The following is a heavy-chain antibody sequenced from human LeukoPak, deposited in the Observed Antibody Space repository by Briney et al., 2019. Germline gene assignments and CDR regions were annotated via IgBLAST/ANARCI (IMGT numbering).Heavy chain of an antibody. CDR2: IIPIFGTA. CDR1: GGTFSSYA. CDR3: ARGGAAAGNWFDP. D-gene: IGHD6-13*01. V-gene: IGHV1-69*13. J-gene: IGHJ5*02. Sequence: SVKVSCKASGGTFSSYAISWVRQAPGQGLEWMGGIIPIFGTANYAQKFQGRVTITADESTSTAYMELSSLRSEDTAVYYCARGGAAAGNWFDPWAREPWSPSPQ.